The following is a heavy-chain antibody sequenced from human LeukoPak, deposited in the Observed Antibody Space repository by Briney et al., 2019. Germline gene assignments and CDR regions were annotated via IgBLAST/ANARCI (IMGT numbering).Heavy chain of an antibody. V-gene: IGHV3-23*01. D-gene: IGHD6-19*01. Sequence: PGASLRLSCVASGFTFTNYGMNWVRQAPGKGLEWVSIINDNGLNTHYADSVKGRFTISRDDSKNTLHLQMNSLRADDTALYYCTKGDGGWYPIDYWGQGVLVIVSS. CDR2: INDNGLNT. CDR3: TKGDGGWYPIDY. J-gene: IGHJ4*02. CDR1: GFTFTNYG.